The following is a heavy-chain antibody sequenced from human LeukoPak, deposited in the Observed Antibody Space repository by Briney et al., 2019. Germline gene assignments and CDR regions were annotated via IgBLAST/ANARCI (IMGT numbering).Heavy chain of an antibody. CDR3: AKADCSSTSCLTDS. D-gene: IGHD2-2*01. Sequence: GGSLRLSCAASGFTFDDYAMHWVRQGPGKGLEWVSGMNWNGVNTDYADSVKGRFTISRENAQNSLYLQMSSLRPEDTALYYCAKADCSSTSCLTDSWGQGTPVIVSS. J-gene: IGHJ4*02. V-gene: IGHV3-9*01. CDR2: MNWNGVNT. CDR1: GFTFDDYA.